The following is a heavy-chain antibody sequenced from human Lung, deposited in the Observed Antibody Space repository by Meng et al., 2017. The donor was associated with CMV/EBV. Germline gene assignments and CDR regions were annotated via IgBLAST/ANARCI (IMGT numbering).Heavy chain of an antibody. Sequence: ASVKVSXKASGYTFTGYYMHWVRQAPGQGLEWMGWINPNSGGTNYAQKFQGRVTMTRDTSISTAYMELSRLRSDDTAVYYCARVSYGRSAAGIAKFLYYFDYWGQGXLVTVSS. CDR2: INPNSGGT. V-gene: IGHV1-2*02. CDR3: ARVSYGRSAAGIAKFLYYFDY. CDR1: GYTFTGYY. D-gene: IGHD6-13*01. J-gene: IGHJ4*02.